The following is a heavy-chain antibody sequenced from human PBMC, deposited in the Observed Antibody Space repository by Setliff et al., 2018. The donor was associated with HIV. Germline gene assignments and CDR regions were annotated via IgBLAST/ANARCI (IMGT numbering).Heavy chain of an antibody. D-gene: IGHD6-13*01. J-gene: IGHJ4*02. CDR1: GFMFGVDW. CDR2: VTPDGGDK. CDR3: AKVRPRQLVSAKPPYFFDY. Sequence: GGSLRLSCAASGFMFGVDWMSWVRQTPGKGLEWVASVTPDGGDKYYANSMKGRFTISRDNSRNTLYLQMNGLRAEDTALYYCAKVRPRQLVSAKPPYFFDYWGQGTLVTVSS. V-gene: IGHV3-7*03.